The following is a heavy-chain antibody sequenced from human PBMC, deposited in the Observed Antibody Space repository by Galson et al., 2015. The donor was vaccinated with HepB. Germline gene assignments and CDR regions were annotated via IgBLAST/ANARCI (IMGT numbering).Heavy chain of an antibody. V-gene: IGHV1-8*01. Sequence: SVKVSCKAFGYTFTSHDINWVRQGTGQGPEWMGWMNPSSGRTGFAQKFQGRFTMTRDTSIDTAYMELSSLTSEDTAVYFCARGGGYYDTSGYHIDASNFWGQGTMVTVSS. D-gene: IGHD3-22*01. J-gene: IGHJ3*01. CDR1: GYTFTSHD. CDR3: ARGGGYYDTSGYHIDASNF. CDR2: MNPSSGRT.